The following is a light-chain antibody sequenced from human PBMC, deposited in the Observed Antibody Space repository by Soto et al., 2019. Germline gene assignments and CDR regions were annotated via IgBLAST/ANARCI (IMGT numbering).Light chain of an antibody. Sequence: EIVLTPSPGTLSLSPGERATLSCRASQSVSSNLAWYQQKPGQAPRLLIYGASTRATGIPARFSGSGSGTDFTLTISSLEPEDFAVYYCQQRSNWPPSITFGQGTRLEI. CDR2: GAS. CDR3: QQRSNWPPSIT. V-gene: IGKV3-11*01. J-gene: IGKJ5*01. CDR1: QSVSSN.